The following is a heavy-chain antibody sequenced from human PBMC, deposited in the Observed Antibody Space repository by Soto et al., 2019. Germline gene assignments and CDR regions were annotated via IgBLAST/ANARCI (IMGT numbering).Heavy chain of an antibody. J-gene: IGHJ4*02. CDR3: ATSGWYTGYFDY. D-gene: IGHD6-19*01. CDR1: GFTFDDYA. CDR2: ISWNSGSI. V-gene: IGHV3-9*01. Sequence: EVQLVESGGGLVQPGRSLRLSCAASGFTFDDYAMHWVRQAPGKGLEWVSGISWNSGSIGYADSVMGRFTISRDNAKNSLYLQMNSLRAEDTALYYCATSGWYTGYFDYGGQGNLVTVSS.